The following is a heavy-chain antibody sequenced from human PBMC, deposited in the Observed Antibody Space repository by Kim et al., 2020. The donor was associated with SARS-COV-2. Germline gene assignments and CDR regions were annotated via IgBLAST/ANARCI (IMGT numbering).Heavy chain of an antibody. CDR1: GLTFSSYA. CDR3: ARDRPRYYYGSGSYYTPHY. V-gene: IGHV3-30-3*01. D-gene: IGHD3-10*01. Sequence: GGSLRLSCAASGLTFSSYAMHWVRQAPGKGLEWVAVISYDGSNKYYADSVKGRFTISRDNSKNTLYLQMNSLRAEDTAVYYCARDRPRYYYGSGSYYTPHYWGQGTLVTVSS. J-gene: IGHJ4*02. CDR2: ISYDGSNK.